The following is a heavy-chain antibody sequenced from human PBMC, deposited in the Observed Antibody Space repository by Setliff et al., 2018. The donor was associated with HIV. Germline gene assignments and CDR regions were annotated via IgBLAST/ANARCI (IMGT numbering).Heavy chain of an antibody. Sequence: PGGSLRLSCAASGFTFSNYWMSWVRQAPGKGLEWVANIKQDGSEKYYVDSVKGRFTISRDNAKNSLYLQMNSLRAEDTAVYYCASYVSSWGYFDYWGQGTLVTVSS. V-gene: IGHV3-7*01. J-gene: IGHJ4*02. CDR2: IKQDGSEK. CDR1: GFTFSNYW. CDR3: ASYVSSWGYFDY. D-gene: IGHD6-13*01.